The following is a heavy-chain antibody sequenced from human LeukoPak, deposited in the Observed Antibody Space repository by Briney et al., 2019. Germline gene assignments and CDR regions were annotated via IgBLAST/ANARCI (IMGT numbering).Heavy chain of an antibody. J-gene: IGHJ4*02. CDR2: IYPGDSDT. Sequence: GESLKISCKGSGYSFTSYWIGWVRQMSGKGLEWMGIIYPGDSDTRYSPSFQGQVTISADKSISTAYLQWSSLKASDTAMYYCARQASSSTSCSDYWGQGTLVTVSS. CDR3: ARQASSSTSCSDY. V-gene: IGHV5-51*01. CDR1: GYSFTSYW. D-gene: IGHD2-2*01.